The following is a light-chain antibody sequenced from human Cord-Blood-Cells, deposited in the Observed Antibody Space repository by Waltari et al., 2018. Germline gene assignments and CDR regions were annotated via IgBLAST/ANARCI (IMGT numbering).Light chain of an antibody. CDR2: AAS. V-gene: IGKV1-39*01. CDR3: QQSYSTPMYT. Sequence: DIQMTQSPSSLSASVGDRVTITCRASQSISSYLNWYQQKPGKAPNLLIYAASSLQSVVPSRFSGRGSGTDFTLTISSLQPEDFATYYCQQSYSTPMYTFGQGTKLEIK. J-gene: IGKJ2*01. CDR1: QSISSY.